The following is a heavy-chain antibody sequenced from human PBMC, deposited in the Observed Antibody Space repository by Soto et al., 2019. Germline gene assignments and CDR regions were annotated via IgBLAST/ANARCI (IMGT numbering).Heavy chain of an antibody. CDR1: GYSISSGYY. D-gene: IGHD1-26*01. J-gene: IGHJ4*02. CDR2: IYHSGST. Sequence: ASETLSLTCAVSGYSISSGYYWGWIRQPPGKGLEWIGSIYHSGSTYYNPSLKSRVTISVDTSKNQFSLKLSSVTAADTAVYYCATKGSGSYYVYFDYWGQGTLVT. V-gene: IGHV4-38-2*01. CDR3: ATKGSGSYYVYFDY.